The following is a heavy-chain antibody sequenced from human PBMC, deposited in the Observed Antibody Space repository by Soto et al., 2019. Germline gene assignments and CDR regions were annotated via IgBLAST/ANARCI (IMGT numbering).Heavy chain of an antibody. CDR3: AQGSGPYYYYAVDV. V-gene: IGHV3-23*01. J-gene: IGHJ6*02. D-gene: IGHD3-10*01. CDR2: ISGGGGST. Sequence: EVQLLESGGGLVQPGGSLRLSCAASGFTFSFGTYAMTWVRQAPGKGLEWVSGISGGGGSTYYADSVKGRFTISRDNSKNTLYLQMESRRAEDTAVDYCAQGSGPYYYYAVDVWGQGTTVTVSS. CDR1: GFTFSFGTYA.